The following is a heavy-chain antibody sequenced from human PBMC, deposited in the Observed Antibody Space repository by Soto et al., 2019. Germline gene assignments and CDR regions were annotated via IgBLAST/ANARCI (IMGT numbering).Heavy chain of an antibody. D-gene: IGHD3-22*01. CDR2: MNPNSGNT. Sequence: QVQLVQSGAEVKKPGASVKVSCKASGYTFTSYDINWVRQATGQGLEWMGWMNPNSGNTGYAQKFQGRVTMTRNTAISTAYMERSSMRSEDTVVYYCAREYDSSGYYYFDWGQGTLVTVSS. J-gene: IGHJ4*02. CDR1: GYTFTSYD. CDR3: AREYDSSGYYYFD. V-gene: IGHV1-8*01.